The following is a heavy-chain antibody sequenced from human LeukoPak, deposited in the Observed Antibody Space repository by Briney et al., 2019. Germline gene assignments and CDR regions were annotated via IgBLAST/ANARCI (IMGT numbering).Heavy chain of an antibody. CDR1: GFHFSRYG. J-gene: IGHJ4*02. Sequence: GSLRLSCATSGFHFSRYGMHWVRQAPGQGLEWVAFISYDGSNKYYADSVKGRFTISRDNSKNTLYLQMNSLRPEDTAVYYCTRVEWLLGPFDYWGQGALVTVSS. CDR3: TRVEWLLGPFDY. V-gene: IGHV3-30-3*01. D-gene: IGHD5-12*01. CDR2: ISYDGSNK.